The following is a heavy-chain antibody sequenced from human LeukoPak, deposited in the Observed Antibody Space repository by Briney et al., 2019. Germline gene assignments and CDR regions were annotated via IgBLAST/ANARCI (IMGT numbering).Heavy chain of an antibody. J-gene: IGHJ4*02. Sequence: GGSLRLSCAASGFTFSSYAMHWVRQAPGKGLEGVAVISYDGSNKYYADSVKGRFTISRDNSKNTLYLQMNSLRAEDTAVYYCARDGEPRIEYYFDYWGQGTLVTVSS. D-gene: IGHD3-10*01. CDR1: GFTFSSYA. V-gene: IGHV3-30-3*01. CDR2: ISYDGSNK. CDR3: ARDGEPRIEYYFDY.